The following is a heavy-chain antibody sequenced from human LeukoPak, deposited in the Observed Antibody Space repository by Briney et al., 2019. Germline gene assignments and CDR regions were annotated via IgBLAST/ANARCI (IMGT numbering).Heavy chain of an antibody. D-gene: IGHD1-1*01. CDR1: GFTFSSYA. V-gene: IGHV3-23*01. Sequence: GGSLRLSCAASGFTFSSYAMSWVRQAPGKGLEWVSAISGSGGSTYYADSVKGRFTISRDYSKNTLYLQMNSLRAEDTAVYYCARDPLGTRPGFDYWGQGTLVTVSS. CDR2: ISGSGGST. J-gene: IGHJ4*02. CDR3: ARDPLGTRPGFDY.